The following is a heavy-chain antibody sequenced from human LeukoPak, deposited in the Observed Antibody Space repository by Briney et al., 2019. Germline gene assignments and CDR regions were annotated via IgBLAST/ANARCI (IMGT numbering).Heavy chain of an antibody. V-gene: IGHV1-24*01. D-gene: IGHD6-19*01. CDR3: AKRWLRVRYFDY. CDR2: FDPEDGET. J-gene: IGHJ4*02. CDR1: GYTLTELS. Sequence: ASVKVSCKVSGYTLTELSMHWVRQAPGKGLEWMGGFDPEDGETIYAQKFQGRVTMTEDTSTDTAYMELSSLRSEDTAVYYCAKRWLRVRYFDYWGQGTLVTVSS.